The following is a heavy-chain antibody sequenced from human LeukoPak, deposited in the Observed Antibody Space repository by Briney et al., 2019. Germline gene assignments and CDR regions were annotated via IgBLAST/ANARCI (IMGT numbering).Heavy chain of an antibody. V-gene: IGHV1-69*13. CDR2: IIPIFGTA. CDR3: AIGYCSGGSCYSYYYYGMDV. J-gene: IGHJ6*02. D-gene: IGHD2-15*01. CDR1: GGTFSSYA. Sequence: ASVKVSRTASGGTFSSYAISWVRQAPGQGLEWTGGIIPIFGTANYAQKFQGRVTITADESTSTAYMELSSLRSEDTAVYYCAIGYCSGGSCYSYYYYGMDVWGQGTTVTVSS.